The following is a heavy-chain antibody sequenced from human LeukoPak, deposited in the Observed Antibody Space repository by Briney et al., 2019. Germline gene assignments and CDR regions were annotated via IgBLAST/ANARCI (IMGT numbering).Heavy chain of an antibody. V-gene: IGHV4-39*07. CDR1: GGSISSSSYY. Sequence: PSETLSLTCTVSGGSISSSSYYWGWIRQPPGKGLEWIGSIYYSGSTYYNPSLKSRVTISVDTSKNQFSLKLSSVTAADTAVYYCARDGPTVTTENNWFDPWGQGTLVTVSS. CDR3: ARDGPTVTTENNWFDP. CDR2: IYYSGST. J-gene: IGHJ5*02. D-gene: IGHD4-17*01.